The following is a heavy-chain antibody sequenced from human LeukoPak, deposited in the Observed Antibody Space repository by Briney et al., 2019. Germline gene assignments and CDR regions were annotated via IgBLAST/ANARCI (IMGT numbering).Heavy chain of an antibody. D-gene: IGHD2-8*02. Sequence: SETLSLTCAVSIDSTSGNYWSWVRQSPGKGLEWIGEVHRSGRTNYMPSLKSRVTISIDKSKDQISLHLTSVTAADTAVYYCATEILGAPTPGAYWGQGNLVSVSS. CDR1: IDSTSGNY. J-gene: IGHJ4*02. V-gene: IGHV4-4*08. CDR3: ATEILGAPTPGAY. CDR2: VHRSGRT.